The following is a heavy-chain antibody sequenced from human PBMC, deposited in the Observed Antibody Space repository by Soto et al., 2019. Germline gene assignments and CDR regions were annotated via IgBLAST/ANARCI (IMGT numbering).Heavy chain of an antibody. CDR3: ARVYCSGGGCYGIDY. J-gene: IGHJ4*02. V-gene: IGHV1-46*01. Sequence: ASVKVSCKASGYIFTSYYIHWVRQAPGQGLEWMGWINPFDGSRMFAQSFQGRVTMTRDTSTSTVYMELSSLRSEDTAVYYCARVYCSGGGCYGIDYWGQGTLVTVSS. D-gene: IGHD2-15*01. CDR2: INPFDGSR. CDR1: GYIFTSYY.